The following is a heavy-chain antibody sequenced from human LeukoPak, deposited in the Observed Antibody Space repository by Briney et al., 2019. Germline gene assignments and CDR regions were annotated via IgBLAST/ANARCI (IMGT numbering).Heavy chain of an antibody. Sequence: PGGSLRLSCAASGFTFSSYEMNWVRQAPGKGLEWVSDISSSGSTIYYADSVEGRFTTSRENAKNSLYLQVNSLRAEDTAVYYCARYGYGGGFDYWGQGTLVTVSS. CDR2: ISSSGSTI. CDR1: GFTFSSYE. V-gene: IGHV3-48*03. J-gene: IGHJ4*02. CDR3: ARYGYGGGFDY. D-gene: IGHD5-18*01.